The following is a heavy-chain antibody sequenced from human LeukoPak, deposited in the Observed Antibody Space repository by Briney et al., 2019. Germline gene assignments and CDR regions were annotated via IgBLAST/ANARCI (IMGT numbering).Heavy chain of an antibody. CDR3: ARDPHVLLWFGESSYYFDY. J-gene: IGHJ4*02. CDR2: ISSSSTI. Sequence: PGGSLRLSCAASGFTFSSYSMNWVRQAPGKGLEWVSSISSSSTIYYADSVKGRFTISRDNAKNSLYLQMNSLRAEDTAVYYCARDPHVLLWFGESSYYFDYWGQGTLVTVSS. CDR1: GFTFSSYS. V-gene: IGHV3-69-1*01. D-gene: IGHD3-10*01.